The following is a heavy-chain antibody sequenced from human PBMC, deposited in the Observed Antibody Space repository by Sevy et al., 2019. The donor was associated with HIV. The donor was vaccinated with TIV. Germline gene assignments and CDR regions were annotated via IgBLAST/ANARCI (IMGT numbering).Heavy chain of an antibody. Sequence: GGSLRLSCAASGFTFNDYNLSWIRQAPGKGLEWVSYISTSTSTTTIYYADSVKGRFTISRDNAKNSIYLQMNSLRVDDTAVYYSARGSGWFDAWGQGTLVTVSS. V-gene: IGHV3-11*01. CDR2: ISTSTSTTTI. CDR3: ARGSGWFDA. CDR1: GFTFNDYN. J-gene: IGHJ5*02.